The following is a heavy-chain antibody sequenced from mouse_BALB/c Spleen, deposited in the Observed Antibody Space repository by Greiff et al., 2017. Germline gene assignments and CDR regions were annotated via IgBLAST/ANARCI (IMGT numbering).Heavy chain of an antibody. V-gene: IGHV1-54*01. D-gene: IGHD2-2*01. J-gene: IGHJ3*01. Sequence: QVQLKQSGAELVRPGTSVKVSCKASGYAFTNYLIEWVKQRPGQGLEWIGVINPGSGGTNYNEKFKGKATLTADKSSSTAYMQLSSLTSDDSAVYFCARSDGYDEGGFAYWGQGTLVTVSA. CDR1: GYAFTNYL. CDR2: INPGSGGT. CDR3: ARSDGYDEGGFAY.